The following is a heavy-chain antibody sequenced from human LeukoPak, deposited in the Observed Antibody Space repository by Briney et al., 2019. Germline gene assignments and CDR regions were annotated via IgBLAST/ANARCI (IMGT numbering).Heavy chain of an antibody. V-gene: IGHV4-59*01. D-gene: IGHD3-22*01. CDR2: IYHSGST. J-gene: IGHJ4*02. CDR3: ARARGARITMIVVVDYFDY. Sequence: PSETLSLTCTVSGGSISSYYWSWIRQPPGKGLEWIGYIYHSGSTNYNPSLKSRVTISVDTSKNQFSLKLSSVTAADTAVYYCARARGARITMIVVVDYFDYWGQGTLVTVSS. CDR1: GGSISSYY.